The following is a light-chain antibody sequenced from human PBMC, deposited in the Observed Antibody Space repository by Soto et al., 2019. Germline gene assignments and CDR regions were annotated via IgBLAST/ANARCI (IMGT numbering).Light chain of an antibody. J-gene: IGKJ1*01. CDR2: AAS. CDR3: QQSYSTPWT. V-gene: IGKV1-39*01. CDR1: QSISSY. Sequence: DIQMTQSPSSLSASVGDRVTITCRASQSISSYLHWYQQKPGKAPKLLIYAASSLQSGVPSRFSGSGSGTAFTLTISSLQPEDFATYYCQQSYSTPWTFGQGTKVEIK.